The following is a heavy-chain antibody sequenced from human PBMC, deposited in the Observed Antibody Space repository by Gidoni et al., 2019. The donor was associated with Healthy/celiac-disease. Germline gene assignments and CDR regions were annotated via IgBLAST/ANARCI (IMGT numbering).Heavy chain of an antibody. CDR1: GFTLSSYE. CDR3: AREGAAGTYYYGMDV. V-gene: IGHV3-48*03. Sequence: EVQLGESGGGLVQPGGSRRLSCAASGFTLSSYEMNWVRQAPGKGLGRVSYISSSGSTIYYADSVKGRFTISRDNAKNSLYLQMNSLRGEDTAVYYCAREGAAGTYYYGMDVWGQGTTVTVSS. CDR2: ISSSGSTI. D-gene: IGHD1-1*01. J-gene: IGHJ6*02.